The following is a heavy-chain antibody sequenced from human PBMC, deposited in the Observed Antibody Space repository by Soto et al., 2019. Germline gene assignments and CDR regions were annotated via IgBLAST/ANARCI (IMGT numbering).Heavy chain of an antibody. CDR2: IIPIFGTA. Sequence: QVQLVQSGAEVKKPGSSVKVSCKASGGTFSSYAISWVRQAPGQGLEWMGGIIPIFGTANYAQKFQGRVTITADESTSTAYMELSSRRSEDTAVYYCARDGGAYCGGDCFITSRLEPDWFDPWGQGILVTVSS. CDR1: GGTFSSYA. CDR3: ARDGGAYCGGDCFITSRLEPDWFDP. J-gene: IGHJ5*02. V-gene: IGHV1-69*01. D-gene: IGHD2-21*02.